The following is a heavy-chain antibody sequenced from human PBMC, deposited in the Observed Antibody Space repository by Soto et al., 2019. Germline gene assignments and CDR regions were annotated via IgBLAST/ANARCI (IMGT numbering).Heavy chain of an antibody. CDR1: GFSFRGYW. Sequence: GGSLRLSCAASGFSFRGYWMSWVRQAPGKGLEWVANIKQDGTEKCYVDSVKGRFTISRDNAENSLHLQMSSLRVEDTAMYYCAREIGYDWHFDLWGLGTLVTVSS. V-gene: IGHV3-7*03. J-gene: IGHJ4*02. D-gene: IGHD3-16*01. CDR2: IKQDGTEK. CDR3: AREIGYDWHFDL.